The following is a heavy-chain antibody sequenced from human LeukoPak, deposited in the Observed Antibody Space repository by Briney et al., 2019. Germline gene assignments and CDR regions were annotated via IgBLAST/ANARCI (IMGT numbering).Heavy chain of an antibody. CDR2: MNPNSGNT. CDR1: GYTFTSYD. CDR3: ARGAFYSSSWYAFYYYYGMDV. D-gene: IGHD6-13*01. V-gene: IGHV1-8*01. Sequence: ASVKVSCTASGYTFTSYDINWVRQATGQGLEWMGWMNPNSGNTGYAQKFQGRVTMTRNTSISTAYMERSSLRSEDTAVYYCARGAFYSSSWYAFYYYYGMDVWGQGTTVTASS. J-gene: IGHJ6*02.